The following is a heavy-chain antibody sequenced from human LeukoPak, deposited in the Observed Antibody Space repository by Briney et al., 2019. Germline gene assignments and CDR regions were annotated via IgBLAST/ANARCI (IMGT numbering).Heavy chain of an antibody. CDR1: GFTFSSYW. J-gene: IGHJ4*02. V-gene: IGHV3-7*01. CDR3: ARASGLDY. Sequence: GGSLRLSCAASGFTFSSYWMSWVRQPPGKGLEWVANIKNNDSQKFYADSVKGRFTISRDNAKNTLYLQMNSVRVEETAVYYCARASGLDYWGQGPLDTVSS. CDR2: IKNNDSQK. D-gene: IGHD6-25*01.